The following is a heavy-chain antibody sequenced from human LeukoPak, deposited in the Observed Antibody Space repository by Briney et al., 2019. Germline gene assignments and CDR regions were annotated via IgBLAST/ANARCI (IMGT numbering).Heavy chain of an antibody. V-gene: IGHV1-18*01. J-gene: IGHJ4*02. CDR3: ARDYYDSSGHYYVFAY. CDR2: ISAYSGNT. Sequence: ASVTVSCKASDYTFTNYGISWVRQAPGQGLEWMGWISAYSGNTYQAHKLKGRVTMTTDTSTRTAHMELRSLRSDDTAVYYCARDYYDSSGHYYVFAYWGQGTLVPVTS. CDR1: DYTFTNYG. D-gene: IGHD3-22*01.